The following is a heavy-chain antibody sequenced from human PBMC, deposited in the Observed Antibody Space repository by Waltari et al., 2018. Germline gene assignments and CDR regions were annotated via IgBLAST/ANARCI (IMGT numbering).Heavy chain of an antibody. D-gene: IGHD3-10*01. Sequence: QVQLVQSGAEVKRPGSSVKVSCRAAGGIFPNYAISWVRQAPGQGIEWMGGIIPIFGTANSAQKFQGRLTITSDESTSTAYMELSSLRPEDTAVYFCARDLGAMKVTSALEIWGQGTRVTVSS. V-gene: IGHV1-69*05. J-gene: IGHJ3*02. CDR3: ARDLGAMKVTSALEI. CDR2: IIPIFGTA. CDR1: GGIFPNYA.